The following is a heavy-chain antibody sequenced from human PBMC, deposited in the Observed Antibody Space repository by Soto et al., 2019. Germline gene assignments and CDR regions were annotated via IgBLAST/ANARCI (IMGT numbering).Heavy chain of an antibody. CDR2: IKSKTDGGTT. J-gene: IGHJ6*02. Sequence: PGGSLRLSCAASGFTFSNAWMNWVRQAPGKGLEWVGRIKSKTDGGTTDYAAPVKGRFTISRDDSKNTLYLQMNSLKTEDTAVYYCTIAVDTAMAPFYYGMDVWGQGTTVTVSS. CDR3: TIAVDTAMAPFYYGMDV. D-gene: IGHD5-18*01. CDR1: GFTFSNAW. V-gene: IGHV3-15*07.